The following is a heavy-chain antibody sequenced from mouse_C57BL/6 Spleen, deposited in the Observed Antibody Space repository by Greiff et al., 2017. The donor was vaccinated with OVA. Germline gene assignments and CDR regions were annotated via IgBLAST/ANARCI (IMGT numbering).Heavy chain of an antibody. CDR2: ILPGSGST. J-gene: IGHJ2*01. D-gene: IGHD2-10*02. Sequence: QVQLKQSGAELMKPGASVKLSCKATGYTFTGYWIEWVKQRPGHGLEWIGEILPGSGSTNYNEKFKGKATFTAATSSNTAYMQLSRLPTEDSAIYDCAKEYPSVCWGPGTTLTLSS. CDR3: AKEYPSVC. V-gene: IGHV1-9*01. CDR1: GYTFTGYW.